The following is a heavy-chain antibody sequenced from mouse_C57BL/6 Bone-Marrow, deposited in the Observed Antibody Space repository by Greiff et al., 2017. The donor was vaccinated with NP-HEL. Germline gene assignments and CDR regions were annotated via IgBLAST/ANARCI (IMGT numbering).Heavy chain of an antibody. V-gene: IGHV5-4*01. D-gene: IGHD1-1*01. Sequence: EVKLMESGGGLVKPGGSLKLSCAASGFTFSSYAMSWVRQTPEKRLEWVATISDGGSYTYYPDNVKGRFTISRDNAKNNLYLQMSHLKSEDTAMYYCARDFITTVGDYWGQGTTLTVSS. J-gene: IGHJ2*01. CDR3: ARDFITTVGDY. CDR1: GFTFSSYA. CDR2: ISDGGSYT.